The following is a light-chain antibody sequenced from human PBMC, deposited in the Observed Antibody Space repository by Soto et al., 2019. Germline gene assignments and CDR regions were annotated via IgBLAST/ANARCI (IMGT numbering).Light chain of an antibody. CDR2: AAS. CDR3: QKFNNYPLT. V-gene: IGKV1-9*01. J-gene: IGKJ3*01. CDR1: QGISSY. Sequence: DIQMTQSPSTLSASVGDIVTITFRASQGISSYLGWYQQKPGKAPNLLIYAASTLQSGVPSRFSGGGSGTDFTLTISSLQPEDIATYYCQKFNNYPLTFGPGTKVDIK.